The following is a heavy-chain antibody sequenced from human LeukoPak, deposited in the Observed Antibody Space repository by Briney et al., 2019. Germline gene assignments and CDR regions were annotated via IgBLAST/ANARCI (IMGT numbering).Heavy chain of an antibody. J-gene: IGHJ6*02. CDR2: INHSGST. CDR3: ARDNNPYSYGPGGPRYYYGMDV. D-gene: IGHD5-18*01. CDR1: GGSFSGYY. V-gene: IGHV4-34*01. Sequence: SETLSLTCAVYGGSFSGYYWSWIRQPPGKGLEWIGEINHSGSTNYNPSLKSRVTISVDTSKNQFSLKLSSVTAADTAVYYCARDNNPYSYGPGGPRYYYGMDVWGQGTTVTVSS.